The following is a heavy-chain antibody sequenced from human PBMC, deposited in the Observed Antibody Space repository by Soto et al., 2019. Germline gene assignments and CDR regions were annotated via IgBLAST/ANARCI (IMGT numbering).Heavy chain of an antibody. CDR2: IILIFGTA. D-gene: IGHD3-3*01. V-gene: IGHV1-69*01. Sequence: QVQLVQSGAEVKKPGSSVKVSCKASGGTFSSYAISWVRQAPGQGLEWMGGIILIFGTANYAQKFQGRVTITADESTSTAYMELSSLRSEDTAVYYCARARLGTYYDFLSHYYGMDVWGQGTTVTVSS. CDR3: ARARLGTYYDFLSHYYGMDV. CDR1: GGTFSSYA. J-gene: IGHJ6*02.